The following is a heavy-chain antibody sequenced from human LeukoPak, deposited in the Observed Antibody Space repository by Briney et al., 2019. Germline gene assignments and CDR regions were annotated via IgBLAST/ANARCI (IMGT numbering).Heavy chain of an antibody. Sequence: SETLSLTCTVSGGSISSGSYYWSWIRQPAGKGLEWIGSMYYSGSTYYNPSLKSRVTMSVDTSKNQFSVNLTSVTAADTAVYYCARHELLGSGPNFDYWGQGTLVTVSS. D-gene: IGHD2-15*01. CDR1: GGSISSGSYY. J-gene: IGHJ4*02. CDR2: MYYSGST. V-gene: IGHV4-39*01. CDR3: ARHELLGSGPNFDY.